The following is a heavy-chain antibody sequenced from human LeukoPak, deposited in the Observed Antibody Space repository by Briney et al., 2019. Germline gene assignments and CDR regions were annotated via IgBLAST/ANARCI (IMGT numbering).Heavy chain of an antibody. CDR1: GFTFSSYW. V-gene: IGHV3-74*01. CDR3: AREGIAAELDF. D-gene: IGHD6-13*01. Sequence: GGSLRLSCAAAGFTFSSYWMHWVRQAPGKGLVWVSRIISDGSGASYADSVKGRFTISRDNAKNTLYLQMNSLRAEDTAIYYCAREGIAAELDFWGQGTLVTVSS. J-gene: IGHJ4*02. CDR2: IISDGSGA.